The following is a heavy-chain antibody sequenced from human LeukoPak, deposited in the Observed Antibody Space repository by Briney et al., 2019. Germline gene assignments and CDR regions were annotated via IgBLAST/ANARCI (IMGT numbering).Heavy chain of an antibody. CDR1: GFTFSSYA. Sequence: PGGSLRLSCAASGFTFSSYAMSWVRQAPGKGLEWVSGISGSGDSTYYADSVKGRFTISRDNSKNTLYLQMNSLRAEDTAVYYCAKSPLGDCSSTSCYAWYYYGMDVWGEGTTVTVSS. CDR2: ISGSGDST. V-gene: IGHV3-23*01. CDR3: AKSPLGDCSSTSCYAWYYYGMDV. D-gene: IGHD2-2*01. J-gene: IGHJ6*04.